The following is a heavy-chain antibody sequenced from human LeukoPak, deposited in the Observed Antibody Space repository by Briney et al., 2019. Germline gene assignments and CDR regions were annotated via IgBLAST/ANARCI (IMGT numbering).Heavy chain of an antibody. CDR2: IRYDGSNK. D-gene: IGHD3-22*01. CDR1: GFTFSSYG. V-gene: IGHV3-30*02. J-gene: IGHJ5*02. CDR3: AKDDYYDSSGDPNWFDP. Sequence: PGGSLRLSCAASGFTFSSYGMHWVRQAPGKGLEWVAFIRYDGSNKYYADSVKGRFTISRDNSKNTLYLQMNSLRAEDTAVYFCAKDDYYDSSGDPNWFDPWGQGTLVTVSS.